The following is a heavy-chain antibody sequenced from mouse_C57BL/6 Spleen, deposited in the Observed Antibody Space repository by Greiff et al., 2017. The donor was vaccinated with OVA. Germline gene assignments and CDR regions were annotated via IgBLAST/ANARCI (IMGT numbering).Heavy chain of an antibody. CDR2: INPSSGYT. CDR3: ARGGPETAQGYYFDY. CDR1: GYTFTSYW. J-gene: IGHJ2*01. V-gene: IGHV1-7*01. D-gene: IGHD3-2*02. Sequence: QVQLKQSGAELAKPGASVKLSCKASGYTFTSYWMHWVKQRPGQGLEWIGYINPSSGYTKYNQKFKDKATLTADQSSSTAYMQLSSLTYEDSAVYYCARGGPETAQGYYFDYWGQGTTLTVSS.